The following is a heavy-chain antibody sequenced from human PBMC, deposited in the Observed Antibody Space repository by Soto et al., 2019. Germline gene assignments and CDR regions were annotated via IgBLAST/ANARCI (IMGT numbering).Heavy chain of an antibody. Sequence: SETLSLTCTVSGDSIGGVGYWSWIRQFPGRGLEWIGCISSSGSTYYNPAPNNRISLSLDTSQNQFSLKLLSVTAADTAIYYCARSGVTGIVIPSHWFDPWGQGTLVTVSS. CDR3: ARSGVTGIVIPSHWFDP. D-gene: IGHD2-21*02. V-gene: IGHV4-31*03. CDR2: ISSSGST. CDR1: GDSIGGVGY. J-gene: IGHJ5*02.